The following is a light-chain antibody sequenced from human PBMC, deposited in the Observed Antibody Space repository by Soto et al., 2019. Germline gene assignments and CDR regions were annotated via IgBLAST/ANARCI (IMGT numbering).Light chain of an antibody. CDR2: LGS. V-gene: IGKV2-28*01. CDR1: QSLLHSNGYNY. J-gene: IGKJ1*01. Sequence: DIVMTQSPLSLPVTPGEPASISCRSSQSLLHSNGYNYLDWYLQKPGQSPQLLIYLGSSRASGVPDRFSGSGSGTDFTLKISRVEAEDVGVYYCKPALQSPPTFGQGQLVEIK. CDR3: KPALQSPPT.